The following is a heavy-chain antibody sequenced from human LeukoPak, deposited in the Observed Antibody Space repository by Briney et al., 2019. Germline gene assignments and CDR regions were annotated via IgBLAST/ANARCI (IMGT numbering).Heavy chain of an antibody. CDR3: ARDSEGSGSHHDDY. V-gene: IGHV3-74*01. J-gene: IGHJ4*02. CDR2: INSDGSST. Sequence: GGSLRLSCAASGFTFTSYGMSWVRQAPGKGLVWVSRINSDGSSTSHADSVKGRFTISRDNSKNTLYLQMNSLRAEDTAVYYCARDSEGSGSHHDDYWGQGTLVTVSS. D-gene: IGHD1-26*01. CDR1: GFTFTSYG.